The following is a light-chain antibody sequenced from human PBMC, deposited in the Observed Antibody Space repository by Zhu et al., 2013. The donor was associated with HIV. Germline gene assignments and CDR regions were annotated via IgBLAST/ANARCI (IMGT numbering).Light chain of an antibody. J-gene: IGKJ4*01. CDR3: HHYDSSPVA. CDR1: QSIGNRD. V-gene: IGKV3-20*01. Sequence: EIVLTQSPDTVSLSPGEGATLSCRASQSIGNRDLAWYQQKPGQAPRLLIYGASNRATGIPDRFSGSGSGTDFSLIISRLEPEDFAVYFCHHYDSSPVAFGGGTTVEIK. CDR2: GAS.